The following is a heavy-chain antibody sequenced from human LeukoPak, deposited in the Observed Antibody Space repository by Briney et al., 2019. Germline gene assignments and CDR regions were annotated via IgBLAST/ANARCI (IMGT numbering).Heavy chain of an antibody. Sequence: ASVKVSCKASGGTFSNYAISWVRQATGQGLEWMGWISAYNGNTNYAQKLQGRVTMTTDTSTSTAYMELRSLRSDDTAVYYCARDPKYSSTPWGDYWGQGALVTVSS. V-gene: IGHV1-18*01. CDR2: ISAYNGNT. D-gene: IGHD6-19*01. CDR1: GGTFSNYA. CDR3: ARDPKYSSTPWGDY. J-gene: IGHJ4*02.